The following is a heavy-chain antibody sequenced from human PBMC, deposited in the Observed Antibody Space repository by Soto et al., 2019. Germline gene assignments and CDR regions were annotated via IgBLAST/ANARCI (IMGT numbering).Heavy chain of an antibody. Sequence: PSETLSLTCXVSGGSISSYYWSWIRQPPGKGLEWIGYIYYSGSTNYNPSLKSRVTISVDTSKNQFSLKLSSVTAADTAVYYCARHVTAARTYYYYMDVWGKGTTVTVSS. V-gene: IGHV4-59*08. CDR2: IYYSGST. CDR3: ARHVTAARTYYYYMDV. D-gene: IGHD6-6*01. CDR1: GGSISSYY. J-gene: IGHJ6*03.